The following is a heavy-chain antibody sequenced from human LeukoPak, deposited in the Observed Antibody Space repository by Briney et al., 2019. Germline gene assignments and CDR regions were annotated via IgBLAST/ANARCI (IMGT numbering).Heavy chain of an antibody. D-gene: IGHD3-22*01. CDR3: ARDRYYYDSSGYDPYFDY. CDR1: SGSISSSSYY. CDR2: IFHSGST. J-gene: IGHJ4*02. Sequence: PSETLSLTCTVSSGSISSSSYYWGWIRQPPGKGLEWLGSIFHSGSTYYNPSLKSRVTISIDTSKNQFSLKLSSVTAADTAVYYCARDRYYYDSSGYDPYFDYWGQGTLVTVSS. V-gene: IGHV4-39*07.